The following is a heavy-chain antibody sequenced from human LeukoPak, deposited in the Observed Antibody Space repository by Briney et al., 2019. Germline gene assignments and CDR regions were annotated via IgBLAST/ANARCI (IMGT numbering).Heavy chain of an antibody. CDR3: ARGITMVRGAQRYYFDY. D-gene: IGHD3-10*01. J-gene: IGHJ4*02. CDR2: IIPIFGTA. V-gene: IGHV1-69*05. CDR1: GGTFSSYA. Sequence: PVKVSCXASGGTFSSYAISWVRQAPGQGLGWMGGIIPIFGTANYAQKFQGRVTITTDESTSTAYMELSSLRSEDTAVYYCARGITMVRGAQRYYFDYWGQGTLVTVSS.